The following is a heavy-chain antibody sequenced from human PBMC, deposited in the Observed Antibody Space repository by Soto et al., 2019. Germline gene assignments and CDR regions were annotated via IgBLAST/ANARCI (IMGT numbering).Heavy chain of an antibody. D-gene: IGHD2-15*01. V-gene: IGHV4-39*01. CDR3: ARRRGHSSFDP. J-gene: IGHJ5*02. CDR1: GGSISSSSYY. CDR2: IYYSGST. Sequence: SETLSLTCTVSGGSISSSSYYWGWIRQPPGKGLEWIGSIYYSGSTYYNPSLKSRVTISVDTSKNQFSLKLSSVTAADTAVYYCARRRGHSSFDPWGQGTLVTVSS.